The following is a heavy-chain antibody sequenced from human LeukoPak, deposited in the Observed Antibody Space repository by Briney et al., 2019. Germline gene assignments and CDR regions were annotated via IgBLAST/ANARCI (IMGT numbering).Heavy chain of an antibody. Sequence: GGSLRLSCAASGFTFSDYYMSWIRQAPGKGLEWVSYISSSGSTIYYADSVKGRFTISRDNAKNSLCLQMNSLRAEDTAVYYCAGVGYDILKIDYWGQGTLVTVSS. V-gene: IGHV3-11*01. CDR3: AGVGYDILKIDY. J-gene: IGHJ4*02. CDR1: GFTFSDYY. D-gene: IGHD3-9*01. CDR2: ISSSGSTI.